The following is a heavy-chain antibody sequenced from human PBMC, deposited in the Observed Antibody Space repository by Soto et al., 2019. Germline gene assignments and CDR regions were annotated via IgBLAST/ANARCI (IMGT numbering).Heavy chain of an antibody. Sequence: EVQVLESGGGLVQPGGSLRLSCAASGLTFSRYAMSWVRQAPGKGLAWVAAISGSGGSTYYADSVKGRFTISRDNSKNTLYLQMNSLRAEDTAVYYCAQAGWLDPPFDYWGQGTLVTVSS. J-gene: IGHJ4*02. D-gene: IGHD6-19*01. CDR1: GLTFSRYA. CDR2: ISGSGGST. CDR3: AQAGWLDPPFDY. V-gene: IGHV3-23*01.